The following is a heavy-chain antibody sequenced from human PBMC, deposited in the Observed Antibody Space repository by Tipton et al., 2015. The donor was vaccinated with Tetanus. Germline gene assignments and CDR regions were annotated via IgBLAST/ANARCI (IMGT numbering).Heavy chain of an antibody. V-gene: IGHV4-4*07. CDR1: GGSISSYY. J-gene: IGHJ4*02. CDR2: IYTSGST. D-gene: IGHD5-18*01. Sequence: TLSLTCTVSGGSISSYYWSWLRQPAGKGLEWIGRIYTSGSTNYNPSLKSRVTMSVDTSKNQFSLKLSSVTAADTAVYYCARGGGFVGQLWLNFDYWGQGTLVTVSS. CDR3: ARGGGFVGQLWLNFDY.